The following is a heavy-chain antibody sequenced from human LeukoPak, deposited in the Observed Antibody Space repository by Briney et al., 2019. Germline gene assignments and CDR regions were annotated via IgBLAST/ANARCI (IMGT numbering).Heavy chain of an antibody. CDR1: GFTFSSYA. CDR3: AKSEYYFDY. D-gene: IGHD3-10*01. CDR2: ISGSGGST. J-gene: IGHJ4*02. Sequence: GGSLGLSFAASGFTFSSYAMSRVRPAPGKGLEWVSAISGSGGSTYYADSVKGRFTISRDNSKNTLYLQMNSLRAEDTAVYYCAKSEYYFDYWGQGTLVTVSS. V-gene: IGHV3-23*01.